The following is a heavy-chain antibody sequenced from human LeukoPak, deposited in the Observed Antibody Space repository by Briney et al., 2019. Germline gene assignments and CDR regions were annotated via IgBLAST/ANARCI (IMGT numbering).Heavy chain of an antibody. CDR1: GFTFSSYW. Sequence: PGGSLRLSCAASGFTFSSYWMHWVRQAPGKGLVWVPRINSDGSSTSYADSVKGRFTISRDNAKNTLYLQMNSLRAEDTAVYYCASFPPYYYGSGSYYYYMDVWGKGTTVTVSS. D-gene: IGHD3-10*01. V-gene: IGHV3-74*01. CDR2: INSDGSST. CDR3: ASFPPYYYGSGSYYYYMDV. J-gene: IGHJ6*03.